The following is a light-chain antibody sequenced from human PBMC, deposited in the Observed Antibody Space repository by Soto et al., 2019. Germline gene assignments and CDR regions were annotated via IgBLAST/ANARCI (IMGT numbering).Light chain of an antibody. CDR1: QSVSSSY. CDR3: QQYGSSPPWT. J-gene: IGKJ1*01. CDR2: GAS. V-gene: IGKV3-20*01. Sequence: EIVMTQSPATLSVSPGERATLSCRASQSVSSSYLAWYQQKPGQAPRLLIYGASSRATGIPDWFSGSGSGTDFTLTISRLEPEDFAVYYCQQYGSSPPWTFGQGTKVDIK.